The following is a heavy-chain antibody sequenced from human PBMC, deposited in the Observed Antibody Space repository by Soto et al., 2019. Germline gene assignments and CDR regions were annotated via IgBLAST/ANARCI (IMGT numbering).Heavy chain of an antibody. J-gene: IGHJ3*02. D-gene: IGHD6-13*01. CDR1: GGTFSSYA. Sequence: QVQLVQSGAEVKKPGSSVKVSCKASGGTFSSYAISWVRQAPGQGLEWMGGIIPIFGTANYAQKFQGRVTITADESTSTAYMELSSLRSEDTAVYYGARGIAAAGTPGGAFDIWGQGTMVTVSS. V-gene: IGHV1-69*01. CDR2: IIPIFGTA. CDR3: ARGIAAAGTPGGAFDI.